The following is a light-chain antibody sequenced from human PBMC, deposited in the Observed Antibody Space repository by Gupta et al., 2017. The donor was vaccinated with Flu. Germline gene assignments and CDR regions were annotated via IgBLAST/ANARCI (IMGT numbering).Light chain of an antibody. CDR2: DDR. V-gene: IGLV3-21*02. Sequence: SYVLTQPPSVAVAPGQTARITWGGNNIGSKSVHWYQQKPGQAPLLVVYDDRDRPSGIPERFSGSNCGNTATLTSSRVEAGDEADYYCQVWDSSSDHWVFGGGTKLTVL. CDR1: NIGSKS. CDR3: QVWDSSSDHWV. J-gene: IGLJ3*02.